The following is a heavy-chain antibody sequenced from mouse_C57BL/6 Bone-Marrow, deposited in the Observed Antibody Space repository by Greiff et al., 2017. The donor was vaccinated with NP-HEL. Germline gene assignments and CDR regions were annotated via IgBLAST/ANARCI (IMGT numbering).Heavy chain of an antibody. CDR3: ARSGDYDRAY. Sequence: VQLQQPGAELVMPGASVKLSCKASGYTFTSYWMHWVKQRPGQGLEWIGEIDPSDSYTNYNQKFKGKSTLTVDKSSSTAYMQLSSLTSEDSAVYYCARSGDYDRAYWGQGTLVTVSA. V-gene: IGHV1-69*01. CDR2: IDPSDSYT. D-gene: IGHD2-4*01. CDR1: GYTFTSYW. J-gene: IGHJ3*01.